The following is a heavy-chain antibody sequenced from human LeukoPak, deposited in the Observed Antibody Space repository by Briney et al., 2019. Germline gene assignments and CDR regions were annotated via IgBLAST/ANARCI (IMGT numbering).Heavy chain of an antibody. V-gene: IGHV3-43*01. Sequence: GGSLRLSCVASGFTFNDYSMHWVRQPPGKGLEWVSLLSWDGGSRYYADSVRGRFTISKDNSKNSLYLQMNSLTTEDTALYYCAKDISKRGLAIADHWGQGTLVTVSS. D-gene: IGHD3-3*02. CDR1: GFTFNDYS. CDR3: AKDISKRGLAIADH. J-gene: IGHJ5*02. CDR2: LSWDGGSR.